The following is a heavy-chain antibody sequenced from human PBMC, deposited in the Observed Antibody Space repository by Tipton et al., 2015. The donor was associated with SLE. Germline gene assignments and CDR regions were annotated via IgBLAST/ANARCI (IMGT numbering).Heavy chain of an antibody. D-gene: IGHD2-21*01. Sequence: LSCAVYGGSFSGYYWSWIRQPPGKGLEWIGEINHSGSTNYNPSLKSRVTISVDTSKNQFSLKLSSVTAADTAVYYCATYGPADAFDIWGQGTMVTVSS. CDR3: ATYGPADAFDI. CDR1: GGSFSGYY. V-gene: IGHV4-34*01. J-gene: IGHJ3*02. CDR2: INHSGST.